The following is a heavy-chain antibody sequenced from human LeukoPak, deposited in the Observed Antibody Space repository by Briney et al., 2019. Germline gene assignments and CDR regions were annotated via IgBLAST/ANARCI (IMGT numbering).Heavy chain of an antibody. Sequence: PGGSLRLSCAASVFTFSGYPMSWVRQAPWKGLEWVSAMSGSSGSTHHADSVKGRFTISRDNSKSTLCLQMNSLRAEDTAVYYCAKQLGYCSDGSCYFPYWGQGTLVTVSS. CDR1: VFTFSGYP. CDR2: MSGSSGST. D-gene: IGHD2-15*01. V-gene: IGHV3-23*01. CDR3: AKQLGYCSDGSCYFPY. J-gene: IGHJ4*02.